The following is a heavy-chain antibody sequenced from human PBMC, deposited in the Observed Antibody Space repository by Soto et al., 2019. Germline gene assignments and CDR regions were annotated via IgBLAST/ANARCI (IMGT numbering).Heavy chain of an antibody. V-gene: IGHV1-69*01. CDR1: GGTFSTYT. CDR2: ITSIFGAA. J-gene: IGHJ4*02. CDR3: ARDDDKGAFGS. D-gene: IGHD3-22*01. Sequence: QVQLVQSGTEVKKPGSSVKVSCKASGGTFSTYTISWLRQAPGQGLEWMGGITSIFGAAKNAQKFQGRVTITADESTSTAYMELTSLRSEDTAVYYCARDDDKGAFGSWGQGTLVTVSS.